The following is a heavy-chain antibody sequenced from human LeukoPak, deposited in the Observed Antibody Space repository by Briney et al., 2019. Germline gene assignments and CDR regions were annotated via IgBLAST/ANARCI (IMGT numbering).Heavy chain of an antibody. CDR2: INNSGST. CDR3: ASLSMAHWYYYYYYMDV. D-gene: IGHD2/OR15-2a*01. Sequence: SETLSLTCAVSGVTFSGYYWSWIRQPPGKGLEWIGEINNSGSTNYNPSLMSRVTISVDTPKNQCSLKLSSVTAADTAVYYCASLSMAHWYYYYYYMDVWGKGTTVTVSS. CDR1: GVTFSGYY. J-gene: IGHJ6*03. V-gene: IGHV4-34*01.